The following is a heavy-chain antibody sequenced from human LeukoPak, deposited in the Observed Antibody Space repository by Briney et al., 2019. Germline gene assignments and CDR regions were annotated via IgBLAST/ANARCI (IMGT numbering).Heavy chain of an antibody. CDR1: GGSISSYY. D-gene: IGHD5-18*01. J-gene: IGHJ4*02. CDR3: ARATAGNTYGATDS. V-gene: IGHV4-59*01. CDR2: IYYSGST. Sequence: PSETLSLTCTVSGGSISSYYWSWIRQPPGKGLEWIGYIYYSGSTNYNPSLKSRVTISVDTSKNQFSLKLSSVSAADTAVYYCARATAGNTYGATDSWGQGTLVTVSS.